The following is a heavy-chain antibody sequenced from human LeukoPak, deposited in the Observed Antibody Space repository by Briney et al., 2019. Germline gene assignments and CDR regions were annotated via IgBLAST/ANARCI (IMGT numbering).Heavy chain of an antibody. J-gene: IGHJ4*02. V-gene: IGHV3-33*01. D-gene: IGHD3-10*01. CDR1: GFTFSNCG. CDR3: ATWRGSGSYGGYFDY. Sequence: GRSLRLSCATSGFTFSNCGMHWVRQAPGKGLEWVAIIYYDGSKKNYADSVRGRFTISRDNSKNTLYLQMNSLRVEDTAVYYCATWRGSGSYGGYFDYWGQGTPVTVFS. CDR2: IYYDGSKK.